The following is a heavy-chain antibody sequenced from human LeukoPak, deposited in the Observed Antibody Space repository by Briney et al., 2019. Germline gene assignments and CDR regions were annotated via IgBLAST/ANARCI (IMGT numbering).Heavy chain of an antibody. J-gene: IGHJ4*02. CDR3: ATGQPAYGDYVFDY. Sequence: GASVKVSCKASGYTFTSYDINWVRQATGQGLEWMGWMNPNSGNTGYAQKFQGRVTITRNTSISTAYMELSSLRSEDTAVYYCATGQPAYGDYVFDYWGQGTLVTVSS. D-gene: IGHD4-17*01. CDR2: MNPNSGNT. V-gene: IGHV1-8*03. CDR1: GYTFTSYD.